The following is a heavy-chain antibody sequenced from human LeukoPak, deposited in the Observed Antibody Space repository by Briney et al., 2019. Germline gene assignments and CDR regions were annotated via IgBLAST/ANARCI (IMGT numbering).Heavy chain of an antibody. CDR2: IYHSGGT. D-gene: IGHD4-17*01. Sequence: PSGTLSLTCAVSGDSISNGNWWTWVRQPPGKGLEWIGEIYHSGGTNYNPSLKSRVTISVDTSKNQFSLKLSSVTAADTAVYYCARGDYVGQAFVIWGQGTMVTVSS. J-gene: IGHJ3*02. CDR1: GDSISNGNW. V-gene: IGHV4-4*02. CDR3: ARGDYVGQAFVI.